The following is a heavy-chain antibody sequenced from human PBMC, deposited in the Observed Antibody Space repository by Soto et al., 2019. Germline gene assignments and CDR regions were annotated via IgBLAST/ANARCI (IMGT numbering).Heavy chain of an antibody. CDR3: ALVVAGPDH. D-gene: IGHD2-15*01. V-gene: IGHV4-34*01. J-gene: IGHJ4*02. Sequence: QVQLQQWGAGLLKPSETLSLTCAVYGESFSGYYWSWIRQPPGKGLEWIGEINHSGSTNYNPSLESRVTISVDTSKNQFSLKLSSVTAADTAVYYCALVVAGPDHWGQGTLVTVSS. CDR2: INHSGST. CDR1: GESFSGYY.